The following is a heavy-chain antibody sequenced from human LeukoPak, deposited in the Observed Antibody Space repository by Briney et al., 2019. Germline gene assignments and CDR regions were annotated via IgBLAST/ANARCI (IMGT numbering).Heavy chain of an antibody. CDR1: GFTFSNSG. D-gene: IGHD4-11*01. CDR3: ATSGYSNIDY. J-gene: IGHJ4*02. V-gene: IGHV3-23*01. Sequence: PGGSLRLSCVASGFTFSNSGMSWVRQAPGKGLEWVSSINGGGDTTYYADSVRGRFTISRDNSKNTLFLQMNSLRAEDTAVYYCATSGYSNIDYWGQGTLVTVSS. CDR2: INGGGDTT.